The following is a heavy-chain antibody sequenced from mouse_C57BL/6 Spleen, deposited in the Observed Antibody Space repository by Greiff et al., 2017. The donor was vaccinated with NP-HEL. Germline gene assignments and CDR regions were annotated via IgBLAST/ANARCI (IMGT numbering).Heavy chain of an antibody. J-gene: IGHJ2*01. CDR3: ARAITTVVATNFDY. CDR2: ISDGGSYT. D-gene: IGHD1-1*01. CDR1: GFTFSSYA. Sequence: EVKVVESGGGLVKPGGSLKLSCAASGFTFSSYAMSWVRQTPEKRLEWVATISDGGSYTYYPDNVKGRFTISRDNAKNNLYLQMSHLKSEDTAMYYCARAITTVVATNFDYWGQGTTLTVSS. V-gene: IGHV5-4*03.